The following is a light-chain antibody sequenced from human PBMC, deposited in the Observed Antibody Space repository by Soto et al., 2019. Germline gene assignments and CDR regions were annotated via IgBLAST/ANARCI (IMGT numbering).Light chain of an antibody. CDR3: QAWDSSTAFYV. CDR1: KLGDKY. J-gene: IGLJ1*01. V-gene: IGLV3-1*01. Sequence: SYELTQPPSVSVSPGQTASITCSGDKLGDKYACWYQQKSGQSPVLVIYQDSKRPSGIPERFSGSNSGNTATLTISGTQAMDEADYYCQAWDSSTAFYVFGTGTKLTVL. CDR2: QDS.